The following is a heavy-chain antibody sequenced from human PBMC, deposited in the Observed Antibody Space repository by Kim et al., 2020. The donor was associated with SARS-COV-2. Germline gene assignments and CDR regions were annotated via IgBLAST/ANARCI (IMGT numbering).Heavy chain of an antibody. D-gene: IGHD5-18*01. J-gene: IGHJ4*02. V-gene: IGHV1-46*01. CDR2: T. Sequence: TSYAQKVQGRVTMTRDTSTSTVYMELSSLRSEDTAVYYCARDGYSYGPDYWGQGTLVTVSS. CDR3: ARDGYSYGPDY.